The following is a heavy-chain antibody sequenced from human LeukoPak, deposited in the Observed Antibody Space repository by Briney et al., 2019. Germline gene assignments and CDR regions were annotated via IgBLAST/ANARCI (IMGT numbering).Heavy chain of an antibody. CDR2: ISGSGGST. J-gene: IGHJ4*02. CDR3: AIRSLWYGEDY. V-gene: IGHV3-23*01. CDR1: GFPFSSYA. Sequence: GGSLRLSCAASGFPFSSYAMSWVRQAPGKGLEWVSAISGSGGSTYYAASVKGRFTISRDNSKNTLYLQMNSLRAEDTAVYYCAIRSLWYGEDYWGQGTLVTVSS. D-gene: IGHD3-10*01.